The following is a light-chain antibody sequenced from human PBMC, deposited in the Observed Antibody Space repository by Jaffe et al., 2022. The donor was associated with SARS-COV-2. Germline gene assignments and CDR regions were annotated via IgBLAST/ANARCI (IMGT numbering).Light chain of an antibody. Sequence: QSALTQPHSMSGSPGQSVTISCTGTSSDVGNYNYVSWYQQHPGKAPKLMIYDVNKRPSGVPDRFSGSKSGNTASLTISGLQAEDEADYYCCSYAGSYTYVFGTGTKVTVL. CDR3: CSYAGSYTYV. CDR2: DVN. J-gene: IGLJ1*01. V-gene: IGLV2-11*01. CDR1: SSDVGNYNY.